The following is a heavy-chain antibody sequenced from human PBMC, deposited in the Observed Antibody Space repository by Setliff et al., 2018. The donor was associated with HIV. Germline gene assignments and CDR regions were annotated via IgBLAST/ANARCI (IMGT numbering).Heavy chain of an antibody. CDR2: INHSGRT. D-gene: IGHD2-2*01. V-gene: IGHV4-34*01. Sequence: SETLSLTCAVYGGSFSGYYWTWIRQPPGKGLEWIGEINHSGRTNDNPPLKSRLTISVDTSKNQFSLRLRSVTAADSAIYYCARGTLVVPDARDYYYYLDVWGQGNTVTVSS. CDR3: ARGTLVVPDARDYYYYLDV. CDR1: GGSFSGYY. J-gene: IGHJ6*03.